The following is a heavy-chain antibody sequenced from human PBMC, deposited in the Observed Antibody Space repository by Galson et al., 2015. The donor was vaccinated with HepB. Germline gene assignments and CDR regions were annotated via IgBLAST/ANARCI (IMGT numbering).Heavy chain of an antibody. CDR2: IIPILGIA. CDR3: AREGVITSGSIDY. J-gene: IGHJ4*02. V-gene: IGHV1-69*04. CDR1: GGTFSSYA. Sequence: SVKVSCKASGGTFSSYAISWVRQAPGQGLEWMGRIIPILGIANYAQKFQGRVTITADKSTSTAYMELSSLRSEDTAVYYCAREGVITSGSIDYWGQGTLVTVSS. D-gene: IGHD3-22*01.